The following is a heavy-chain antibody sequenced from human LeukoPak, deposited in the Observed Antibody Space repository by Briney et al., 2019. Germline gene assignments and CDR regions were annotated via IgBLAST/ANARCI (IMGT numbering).Heavy chain of an antibody. J-gene: IGHJ6*03. D-gene: IGHD2-21*02. CDR3: ARGTVTATYYYYYMDV. V-gene: IGHV4-39*07. Sequence: SETLSLTCTVSGGSISSSSYYWGWIRQPPGKGLEWIGSIYYSGSTNYNPSLKSRVTISVDTSKNQFSLKLSSVTAADTAVYYCARGTVTATYYYYYMDVWGKGTTVTVSS. CDR1: GGSISSSSYY. CDR2: IYYSGST.